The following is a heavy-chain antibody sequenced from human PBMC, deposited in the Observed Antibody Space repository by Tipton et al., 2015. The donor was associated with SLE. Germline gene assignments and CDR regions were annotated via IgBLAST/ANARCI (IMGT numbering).Heavy chain of an antibody. CDR3: ARVRADFGVVIIYEY. CDR1: GYSFASYW. J-gene: IGHJ4*02. Sequence: QLVQSGAEVKKSGESLKISCKGSGYSFASYWIGWVRQMPEKGLEWMGLIYPPDSDTRYSPSFQGLFTLSVDKSISTAYLQWSSLKASDTAMYYCARVRADFGVVIIYEYWGQGTLVTVSS. V-gene: IGHV5-51*03. CDR2: IYPPDSDT. D-gene: IGHD3-3*01.